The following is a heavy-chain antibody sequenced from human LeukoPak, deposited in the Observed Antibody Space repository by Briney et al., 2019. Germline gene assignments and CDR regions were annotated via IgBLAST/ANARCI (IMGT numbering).Heavy chain of an antibody. V-gene: IGHV3-30*04. D-gene: IGHD5-24*01. Sequence: PGGSLRLSCEASGFRLIKYAMHWVRQAPGRGLEWVAVISFDGKKEFYADSVNRRFTISRDNSKNALFLQINILQTDDTAIYYCARPSMATTNSYYFSMDAWGNGTTVTVSS. CDR2: ISFDGKKE. CDR3: ARPSMATTNSYYFSMDA. J-gene: IGHJ6*03. CDR1: GFRLIKYA.